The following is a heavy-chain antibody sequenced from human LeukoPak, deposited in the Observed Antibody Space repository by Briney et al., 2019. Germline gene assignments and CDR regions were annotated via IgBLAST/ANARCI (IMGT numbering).Heavy chain of an antibody. V-gene: IGHV1-2*02. CDR1: GYTFTGYY. J-gene: IGHJ5*02. D-gene: IGHD3-10*01. CDR3: ARAKRITMVRGVMSWFDP. Sequence: ASVKVSCKASGYTFTGYYMHWVRQAPGQGLEWMGWINPNSGGANYAQKFQGRVTMTRDTSISTAYMELSRLRSDDTAVYYCARAKRITMVRGVMSWFDPWGQGTLVTVSS. CDR2: INPNSGGA.